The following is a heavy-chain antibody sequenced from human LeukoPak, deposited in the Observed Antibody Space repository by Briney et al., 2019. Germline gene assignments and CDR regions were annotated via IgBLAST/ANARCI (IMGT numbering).Heavy chain of an antibody. V-gene: IGHV3-30*18. J-gene: IGHJ3*02. CDR1: GFTFSSYG. D-gene: IGHD5-12*01. CDR2: ISYDGSNK. Sequence: PGGSLRLSCAASGFTFSSYGMHWVRQAPGKGLEWVAVISYDGSNKYYADSVKGRFTISRDNSKNTLYLQMNSLRAEDTAVYYCAKGYSGYDYAFDTWGQGTMVTVSS. CDR3: AKGYSGYDYAFDT.